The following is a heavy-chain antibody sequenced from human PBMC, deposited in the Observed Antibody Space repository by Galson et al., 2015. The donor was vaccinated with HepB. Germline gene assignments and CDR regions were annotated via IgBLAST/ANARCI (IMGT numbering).Heavy chain of an antibody. J-gene: IGHJ4*02. Sequence: SVKVSCRAFGYTFNTYGINWVRQAPGQGLEWMGWISPYNGNTKYIQKFQGRVTMTTDTSTNTAYMELRSLRFDDTAVYYCARSGHILGYNFGYWGQGTLVTVSS. CDR3: ARSGHILGYNFGY. V-gene: IGHV1-18*04. CDR1: GYTFNTYG. D-gene: IGHD5-24*01. CDR2: ISPYNGNT.